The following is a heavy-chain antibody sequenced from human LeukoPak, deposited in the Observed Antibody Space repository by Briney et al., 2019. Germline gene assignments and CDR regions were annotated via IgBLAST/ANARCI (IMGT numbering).Heavy chain of an antibody. D-gene: IGHD2-15*01. CDR1: GFTFSDAW. CDR2: IKSKTDGGTI. CDR3: STVVVAATMPSRYFFDH. V-gene: IGHV3-15*01. J-gene: IGHJ4*02. Sequence: GGSLRLSCAASGFTFSDAWMSWVRQAPGKGLEWVGRIKSKTDGGTIDYAAPVRGRFTISRDDSKNTLYLQMNSLQTEDTAAYYCSTVVVAATMPSRYFFDHWGQGTLATVSS.